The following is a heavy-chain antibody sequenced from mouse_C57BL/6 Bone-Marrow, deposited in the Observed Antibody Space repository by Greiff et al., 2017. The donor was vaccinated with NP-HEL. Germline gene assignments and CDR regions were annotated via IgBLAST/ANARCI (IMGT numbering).Heavy chain of an antibody. Sequence: VQLQQSGAELVRPGASVKLSCTASGFNIKDDYMHWVKQRPEQGLEWIGWIDPENGDTEYASKFQGKATITADTSSNTAYLQLSSLTSEDTAVYYCTTNGYYVLPMDYWGQGTSVTVSS. J-gene: IGHJ4*01. CDR3: TTNGYYVLPMDY. D-gene: IGHD2-3*01. CDR1: GFNIKDDY. CDR2: IDPENGDT. V-gene: IGHV14-4*01.